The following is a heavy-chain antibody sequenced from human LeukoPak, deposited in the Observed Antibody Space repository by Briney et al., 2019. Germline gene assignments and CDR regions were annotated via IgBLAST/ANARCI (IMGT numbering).Heavy chain of an antibody. CDR2: IKSKNVGGTT. Sequence: PGGSLRLSCAASGFTFNNAWMNWVRQPPGKGLEWVGRIKSKNVGGTTDYAAPVKGRFTISRDDSKNTVYLQMNSLKIEDTAVYYCTSHAAFDPWGQGTLVTVSS. CDR1: GFTFNNAW. J-gene: IGHJ5*02. V-gene: IGHV3-15*01. CDR3: TSHAAFDP.